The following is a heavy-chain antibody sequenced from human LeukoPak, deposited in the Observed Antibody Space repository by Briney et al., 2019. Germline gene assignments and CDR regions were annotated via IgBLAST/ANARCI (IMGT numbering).Heavy chain of an antibody. CDR3: ARIGRYCSSTSCPDY. Sequence: GGSLRLSCAASGFTVSSNYMSWVRQAPGKGLERVSVIYSGGSTYYADSVKGRFTISRDNSKNTLYLQMNSLRAEDTAVYYCARIGRYCSSTSCPDYWGQGTLVTVSS. CDR1: GFTVSSNY. V-gene: IGHV3-53*01. J-gene: IGHJ4*02. D-gene: IGHD2-2*01. CDR2: IYSGGST.